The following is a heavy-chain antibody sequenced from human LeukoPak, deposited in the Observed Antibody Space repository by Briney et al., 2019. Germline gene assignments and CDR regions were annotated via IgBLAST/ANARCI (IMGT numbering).Heavy chain of an antibody. CDR1: GFTFSSYD. V-gene: IGHV3-13*01. D-gene: IGHD3-22*01. CDR2: IGTAGDT. CDR3: ARGRYYYDSSGYEAFDI. J-gene: IGHJ3*02. Sequence: GGSPRLSCAASGFTFSSYDMHWVRQATGKGLEWVSAIGTAGDTYYPGSVKGRFTISRENARNSLYLQMNSLRAGDTAVYYCARGRYYYDSSGYEAFDIWGQGTMVTVSS.